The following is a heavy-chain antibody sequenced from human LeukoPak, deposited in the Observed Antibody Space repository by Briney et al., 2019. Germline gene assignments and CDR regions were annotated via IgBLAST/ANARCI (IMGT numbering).Heavy chain of an antibody. CDR1: GFTFSSYG. J-gene: IGHJ4*02. CDR3: AKGGIQLWSHDY. Sequence: PGGSLRVSCAASGFTFSSYGMHWVPAAPGKGLEWVAVVWYDGSNKYYADSVKGRFTISRDNSKNTLYLQMNSLRAEDTAVYYCAKGGIQLWSHDYWGQGTLVTVSS. V-gene: IGHV3-33*06. D-gene: IGHD5-18*01. CDR2: VWYDGSNK.